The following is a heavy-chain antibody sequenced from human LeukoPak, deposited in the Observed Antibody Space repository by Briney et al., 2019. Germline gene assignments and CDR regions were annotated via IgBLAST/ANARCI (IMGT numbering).Heavy chain of an antibody. Sequence: ASVTVSCKASGYTFTGYYMHWVRQAPGQGLEWMGWINPNSGGTNYAQKFQGRVTMTRDTSISTAYMELSRLRSDDTAVYYCASHTNCRVGATCAFDIWGQGTMVTVSS. CDR3: ASHTNCRVGATCAFDI. J-gene: IGHJ3*02. CDR1: GYTFTGYY. D-gene: IGHD1-26*01. CDR2: INPNSGGT. V-gene: IGHV1-2*02.